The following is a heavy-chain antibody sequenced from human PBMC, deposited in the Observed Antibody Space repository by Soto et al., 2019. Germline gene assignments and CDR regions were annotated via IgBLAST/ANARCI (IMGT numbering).Heavy chain of an antibody. CDR2: ISGSGGST. CDR3: AKDRVDCSSTSCYKDYYYYGRDV. V-gene: IGHV3-23*01. D-gene: IGHD2-2*02. J-gene: IGHJ6*02. CDR1: GFTFSSYA. Sequence: EVQLLESGGGLVQPGGSLRLSCAASGFTFSSYAMSWVRQAPGKGLEWVSAISGSGGSTYYADSVKGRFTISRDNSKNTLYLQVDSLRAEDTAVYYCAKDRVDCSSTSCYKDYYYYGRDVWGQGTTVTVSS.